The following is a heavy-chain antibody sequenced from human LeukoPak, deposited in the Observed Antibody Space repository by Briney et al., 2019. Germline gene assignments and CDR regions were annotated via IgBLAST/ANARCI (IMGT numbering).Heavy chain of an antibody. CDR3: ATVDYGGQRGWDY. J-gene: IGHJ4*02. V-gene: IGHV1-69-2*01. D-gene: IGHD4-23*01. Sequence: ASVKISCKVSGYTFTDYYMYWVQQAPGKGLEWMGLVDPEDGETIYAEKFQGRVTITADTSTDTAYMELSSLRSEDTAVYYCATVDYGGQRGWDYWGQGTLVTVSS. CDR2: VDPEDGET. CDR1: GYTFTDYY.